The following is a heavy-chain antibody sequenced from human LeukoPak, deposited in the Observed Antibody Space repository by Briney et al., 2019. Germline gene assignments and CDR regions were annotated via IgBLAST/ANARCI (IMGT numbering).Heavy chain of an antibody. CDR3: AIYGGSGTNAFDM. D-gene: IGHD5-12*01. J-gene: IGHJ3*02. CDR1: GFTFSSYA. Sequence: PGGSLRLSCTASGFTFSSYAMSWVRQAPGKGLECVSHISDSGGSTYYADSVKGRFTISRDNSKNTLYLQMNSLRAEDTAVYHCAIYGGSGTNAFDMWGQGTMVTVSS. V-gene: IGHV3-23*01. CDR2: ISDSGGST.